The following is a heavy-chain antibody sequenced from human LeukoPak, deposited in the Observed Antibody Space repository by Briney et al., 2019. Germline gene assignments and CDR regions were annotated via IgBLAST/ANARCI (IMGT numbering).Heavy chain of an antibody. CDR3: ARDLFFSDAVYSSGWKAKYFHH. D-gene: IGHD6-19*01. Sequence: GGSLRLSCAASGFAFSSHWMHWVGQAPGKGLVWVSRINGAGSSTSYADSVKGRFTVSRDNAKNTLNLQMNSLRAEDTAVYYCARDLFFSDAVYSSGWKAKYFHHWGQGTLVTVSS. CDR1: GFAFSSHW. CDR2: INGAGSST. V-gene: IGHV3-74*01. J-gene: IGHJ1*01.